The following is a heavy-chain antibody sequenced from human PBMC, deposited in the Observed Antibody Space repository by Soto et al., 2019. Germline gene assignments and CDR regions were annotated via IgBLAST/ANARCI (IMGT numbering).Heavy chain of an antibody. CDR3: ARDRDSSGYYLPNFDY. CDR1: GGSISSSNW. D-gene: IGHD3-22*01. V-gene: IGHV4-4*02. Sequence: SETLSLTCAVSGGSISSSNWWSWVRQPPGKGLEWIVEIYHSGSTNYNPSLKSRVTISVDTSKNQFSLKLSSVTAADTAVYYCARDRDSSGYYLPNFDYWGQGTLVTVS. CDR2: IYHSGST. J-gene: IGHJ4*02.